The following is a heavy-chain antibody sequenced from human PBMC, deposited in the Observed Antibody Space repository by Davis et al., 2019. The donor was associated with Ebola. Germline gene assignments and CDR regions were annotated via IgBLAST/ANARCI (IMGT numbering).Heavy chain of an antibody. CDR2: ISYDGVTK. V-gene: IGHV3-30-3*01. J-gene: IGHJ5*02. Sequence: GGSLRLSCAASTVTFGVDAMSWVRQAPGKGLEWVAIISYDGVTKDYADSVRGRFIISRDNSKNTLYLQMNSLRAEDTAVYYCAKDRREDIVVVPAATWGQGTLVTVSS. CDR3: AKDRREDIVVVPAAT. D-gene: IGHD2-2*01. CDR1: TVTFGVDA.